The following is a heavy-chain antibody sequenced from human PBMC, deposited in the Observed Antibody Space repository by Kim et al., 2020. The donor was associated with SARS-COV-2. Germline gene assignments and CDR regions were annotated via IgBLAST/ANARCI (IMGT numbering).Heavy chain of an antibody. CDR2: ISGSGGTT. Sequence: GGSLRLSCVGSGLTSSSWAITWIRQAPGKGLEWVSAISGSGGTTFYSDSVQGRSIISRDNPKNTAYLQMNSLRADDTAVYYCAKVIAGFTFYMDVWGKGTTVTVSS. CDR3: AKVIAGFTFYMDV. CDR1: GLTSSSWA. J-gene: IGHJ6*03. V-gene: IGHV3-23*01. D-gene: IGHD2-21*01.